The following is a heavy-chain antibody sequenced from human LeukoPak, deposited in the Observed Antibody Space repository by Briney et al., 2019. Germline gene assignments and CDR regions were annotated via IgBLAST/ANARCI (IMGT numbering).Heavy chain of an antibody. CDR3: AKNLGIAALGY. Sequence: ASVKVSCKASGYTFTSYYMHWVRQAPGQGLEWMGIINPSGGSTSYAQKFQGRVTMTRDTSTSTVYMELSSLRSEDTAVYYCAKNLGIAALGYWGQGTLVTVSS. D-gene: IGHD6-13*01. J-gene: IGHJ4*02. CDR2: INPSGGST. CDR1: GYTFTSYY. V-gene: IGHV1-46*01.